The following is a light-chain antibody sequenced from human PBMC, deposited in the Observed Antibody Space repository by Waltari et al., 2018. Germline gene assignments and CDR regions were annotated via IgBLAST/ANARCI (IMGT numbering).Light chain of an antibody. CDR2: DAS. Sequence: DIQMTQSPSSLSESVGDRLTIPCRASQSISTFLNWYQQRPGKAPILLISDASILQSGVPSRFSGSGSGTDFTLTISSLQPEDFATYYCQQSSTNPPTFGGGTKVEIK. CDR3: QQSSTNPPT. V-gene: IGKV1-39*01. J-gene: IGKJ4*01. CDR1: QSISTF.